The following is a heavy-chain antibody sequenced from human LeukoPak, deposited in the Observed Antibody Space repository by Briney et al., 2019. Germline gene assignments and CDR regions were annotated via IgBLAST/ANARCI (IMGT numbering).Heavy chain of an antibody. D-gene: IGHD6-13*01. J-gene: IGHJ4*02. CDR3: ASSSAIGWYQLPIPDGIAAAGNLDY. CDR1: GGTFSSYA. Sequence: SVKVSCKASGGTFSSYAISWVRQAPGQGLEWMGRIIPILGIANYAQKFQGRVTITAGKSTSTAYMELSSLRSEDTAVYYCASSSAIGWYQLPIPDGIAAAGNLDYWGQGTLVTVSS. CDR2: IIPILGIA. V-gene: IGHV1-69*04.